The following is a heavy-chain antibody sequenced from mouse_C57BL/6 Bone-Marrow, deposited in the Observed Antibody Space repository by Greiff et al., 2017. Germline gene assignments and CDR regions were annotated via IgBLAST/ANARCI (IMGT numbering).Heavy chain of an antibody. CDR1: GFTFSNYW. J-gene: IGHJ2*01. V-gene: IGHV6-3*01. Sequence: EVKLMESGGGLVQPGGSMKLSCVASGFTFSNYWMNWVRQSPEKGLEWVAQIRLKSENYATHYAESVKGRFTISRDDSKSSVYLQMNNLRAEDTGIYYCTAGLRVDYWGQGTTLTVTS. CDR3: TAGLRVDY. CDR2: IRLKSENYAT.